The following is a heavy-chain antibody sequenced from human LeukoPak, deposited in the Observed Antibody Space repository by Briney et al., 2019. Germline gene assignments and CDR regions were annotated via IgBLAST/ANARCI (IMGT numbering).Heavy chain of an antibody. V-gene: IGHV1-46*01. CDR1: RYTFPNYH. CDR3: ATGVGSSWHKWDYFDY. Sequence: GASVKVSCKASRYTFPNYHIHWVRQAPGQGLEWLGMINPSGGSTAYAQKFQGRVTMTRDTSTSTVYMDLGSLRSEDTAVYYCATGVGSSWHKWDYFDYWGQGTLVTVSS. CDR2: INPSGGST. D-gene: IGHD6-13*01. J-gene: IGHJ4*02.